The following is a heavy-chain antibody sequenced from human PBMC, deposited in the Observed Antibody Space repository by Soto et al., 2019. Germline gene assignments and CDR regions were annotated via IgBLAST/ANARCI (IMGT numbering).Heavy chain of an antibody. CDR2: IHSDGSTT. J-gene: IGHJ3*01. V-gene: IGHV3-74*01. D-gene: IGHD2-21*02. CDR1: GFTFNYYW. CDR3: VRGDKGGFDL. Sequence: EVQLVESEGGLVQRGGSLRLSCAASGFTFNYYWMHWVRQPPGQGLVWVSHIHSDGSTTTYADSVKGRFTISRDNAKNTLYLQMNSLRAEDTAVYYCVRGDKGGFDLWGQGTTVTVSS.